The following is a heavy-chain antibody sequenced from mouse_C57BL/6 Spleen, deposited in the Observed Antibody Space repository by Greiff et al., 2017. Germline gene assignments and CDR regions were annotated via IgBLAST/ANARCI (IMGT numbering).Heavy chain of an antibody. CDR2: IDPSDSYT. CDR3: ARHDYDGGDY. V-gene: IGHV1-50*01. CDR1: GYTFTSYW. D-gene: IGHD2-4*01. Sequence: VQLQQPGAELVKPGASVKLSCKASGYTFTSYWMQWVKQRPGPGLEWIGEIDPSDSYTNYNQKFKGKATLTVDTSSSTAYMQLSSLTSEDSAVYYCARHDYDGGDYWGQGTTLTVSS. J-gene: IGHJ2*01.